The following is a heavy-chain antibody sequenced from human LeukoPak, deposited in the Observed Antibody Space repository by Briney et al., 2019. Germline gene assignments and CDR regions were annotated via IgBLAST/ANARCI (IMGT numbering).Heavy chain of an antibody. Sequence: SVKVSCKASGGTFSSYTISWVRQAPGQGLEWMGRIIPILGIANYAQKFQGRVTITADKSTSTAYMELSSLRSEDTAVYYCATDYLQRDFWSGYYPSFDYWGQGTLVTVSS. J-gene: IGHJ4*02. D-gene: IGHD3-3*01. V-gene: IGHV1-69*04. CDR1: GGTFSSYT. CDR2: IIPILGIA. CDR3: ATDYLQRDFWSGYYPSFDY.